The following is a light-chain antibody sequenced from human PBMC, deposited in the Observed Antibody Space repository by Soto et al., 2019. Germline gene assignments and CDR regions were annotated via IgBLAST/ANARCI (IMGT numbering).Light chain of an antibody. CDR2: NAS. J-gene: IGKJ4*01. V-gene: IGKV3-11*01. CDR1: QSISSV. Sequence: DIELTQSPAILSLSPGERATLSCRAGQSISSVLACYQQKPGQAPTLLIYNASQKEAGFPARLSGSESGTDFPLPTRTFNPEDFELYSSQTSRNMQCRFGGGTRWIS. CDR3: QTSRNMQCR.